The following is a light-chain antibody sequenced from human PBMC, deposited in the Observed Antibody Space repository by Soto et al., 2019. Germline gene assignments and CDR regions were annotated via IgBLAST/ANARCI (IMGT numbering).Light chain of an antibody. CDR3: QPYGSSPPIT. J-gene: IGKJ5*01. Sequence: EIVLTQSPGTLSLSPGERATLSCRASQSVSSSYLAWYQQKPGQSPRLLIYVPSSRATGIPDRFSGSGSGTDFTLTISRLEPEDFAVYYCQPYGSSPPITFGQGTRLEI. CDR2: VPS. V-gene: IGKV3-20*01. CDR1: QSVSSSY.